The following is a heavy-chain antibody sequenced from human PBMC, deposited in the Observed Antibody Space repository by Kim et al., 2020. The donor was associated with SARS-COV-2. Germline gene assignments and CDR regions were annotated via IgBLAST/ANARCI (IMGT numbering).Heavy chain of an antibody. CDR2: ISYDGSNK. CDR3: AREMEGWELPRWVFDY. J-gene: IGHJ4*02. D-gene: IGHD1-26*01. V-gene: IGHV3-33*05. Sequence: GGSLRLSCAASGFTFSSYGMHWVRQAPGKGLEWVAVISYDGSNKYYADSVKGRFTISRDNSKNTLYLQMNSLRVEDTAVYYCAREMEGWELPRWVFDYWGQGTLVTVSS. CDR1: GFTFSSYG.